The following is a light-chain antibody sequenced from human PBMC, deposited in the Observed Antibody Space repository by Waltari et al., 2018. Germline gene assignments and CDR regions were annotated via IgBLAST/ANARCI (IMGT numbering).Light chain of an antibody. CDR3: SSYTSSNTQYV. CDR2: DVT. J-gene: IGLJ1*01. V-gene: IGLV2-14*03. Sequence: QSVLTQPASVSGSPGQSITISCTGTSGDVGGYNYVSWYQQTPGKAPKLIIYDVTVRPSGISNRFSGSKSGNTASLTISGLQAEDEADFYCSSYTSSNTQYVFGTGTKVTVL. CDR1: SGDVGGYNY.